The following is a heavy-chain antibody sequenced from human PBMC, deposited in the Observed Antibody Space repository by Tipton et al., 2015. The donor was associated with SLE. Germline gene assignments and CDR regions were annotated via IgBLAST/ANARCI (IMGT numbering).Heavy chain of an antibody. CDR3: ARGIHGVNYFDY. V-gene: IGHV4-59*11. J-gene: IGHJ4*02. D-gene: IGHD2-21*01. CDR1: GGSIKNHY. Sequence: TLSLTCIVSGGSIKNHYWSWIRQAPGMGLEWIGYVYYSGSTNLNPSLKSRVTMSVDTSKNQFSLKLTSVTAADTAVYYCARGIHGVNYFDYWGQGTLVTVSS. CDR2: VYYSGST.